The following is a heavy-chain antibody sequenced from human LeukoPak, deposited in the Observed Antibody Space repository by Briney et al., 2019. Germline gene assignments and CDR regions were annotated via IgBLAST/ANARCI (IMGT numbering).Heavy chain of an antibody. V-gene: IGHV4-4*07. Sequence: SETLSLTCTVSGGSISSYYWSWIRQPAGKGLEWIGRIYTSGSTNYNPSLKSRVTMSVDTSKNQFSLKLSSVTAADTAVYYCARDRDYGSGSRFDYWGQGTLVTVSS. D-gene: IGHD3-10*01. CDR3: ARDRDYGSGSRFDY. CDR1: GGSISSYY. J-gene: IGHJ4*02. CDR2: IYTSGST.